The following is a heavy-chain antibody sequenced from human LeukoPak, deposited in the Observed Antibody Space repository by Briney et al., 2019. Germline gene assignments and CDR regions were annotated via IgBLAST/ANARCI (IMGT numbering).Heavy chain of an antibody. D-gene: IGHD3-10*02. CDR1: GFTFSNYA. CDR2: ISGSGDTT. Sequence: PPGGSLRLSCAASGFTFSNYAMSWVRQPPGKGLEWVSLISGSGDTTYYADSVKGRFTISRDNAKNSLYLQMNSLRAEDTAVYYCAELGITMIGGVWGKGTTVTISS. V-gene: IGHV3-23*01. J-gene: IGHJ6*04. CDR3: AELGITMIGGV.